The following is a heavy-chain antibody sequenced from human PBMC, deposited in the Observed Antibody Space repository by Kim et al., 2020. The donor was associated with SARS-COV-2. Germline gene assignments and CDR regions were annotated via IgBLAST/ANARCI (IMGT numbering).Heavy chain of an antibody. CDR1: GYTFTSYD. CDR3: AIIGGTPGYSSSWYSPYYYYGMDV. D-gene: IGHD6-13*01. J-gene: IGHJ6*02. V-gene: IGHV1-8*01. CDR2: MNPNSGNT. Sequence: ASVKVSCKASGYTFTSYDINWVRQATGQGLEWMGWMNPNSGNTGYAQKFQGRVTMTRNTSISTAYMELSSLRSEDTAVYYCAIIGGTPGYSSSWYSPYYYYGMDVWGQGTTVTVSS.